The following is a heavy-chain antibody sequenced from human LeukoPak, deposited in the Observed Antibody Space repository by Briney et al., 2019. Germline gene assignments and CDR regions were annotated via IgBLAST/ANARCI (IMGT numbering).Heavy chain of an antibody. CDR2: INHSGST. CDR3: ARLLAQQPSDWRFDY. J-gene: IGHJ4*02. Sequence: SETLSLTCAVYGGSFSGYYWSWIRQPPGKGLEWIGEINHSGSTNYNPSLKSRVTISVDTSKHQFSLKLSSVTAADTAVYYCARLLAQQPSDWRFDYWGQGTLVTVSS. CDR1: GGSFSGYY. D-gene: IGHD6-13*01. V-gene: IGHV4-34*01.